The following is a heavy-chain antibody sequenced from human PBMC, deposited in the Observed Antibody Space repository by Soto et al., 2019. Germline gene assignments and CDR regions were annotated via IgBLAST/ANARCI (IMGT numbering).Heavy chain of an antibody. CDR3: AAKAVTWAVFDH. CDR2: IVVGSGDT. CDR1: GLTFTTSA. V-gene: IGHV1-58*01. D-gene: IGHD1-26*01. J-gene: IGHJ4*02. Sequence: SVKVSCKTSGLTFTTSAVQWMRQARGQRLEWMGWIVVGSGDTNYAQNFQERVTITRDMSTGTVFMQMSSLTSEDTAVYYCAAKAVTWAVFDHWGQGPLV.